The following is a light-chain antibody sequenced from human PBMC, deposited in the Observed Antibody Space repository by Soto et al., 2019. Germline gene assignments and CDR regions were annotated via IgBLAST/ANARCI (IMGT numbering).Light chain of an antibody. J-gene: IGLJ3*02. CDR2: RNN. CDR3: AAGDDSLSGRV. CDR1: SSNIGSNY. V-gene: IGLV1-47*01. Sequence: QSVLTQQPSAYGTPGQRVTISCSGSSSNIGSNYVYWYQQLPGTAPKVLIYRNNQRPSGVPDRFSGSKAGTSASLAISGLRSEDEADYYCAAGDDSLSGRVFVGVTKLTVL.